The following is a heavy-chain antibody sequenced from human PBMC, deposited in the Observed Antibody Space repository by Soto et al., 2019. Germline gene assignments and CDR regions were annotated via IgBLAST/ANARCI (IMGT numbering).Heavy chain of an antibody. CDR1: GGSVSGDDFY. Sequence: SYTLSLTSVVSGGSVSGDDFYWSWILHLPGKGLEWIANVYHTGTTYYNPSLKVRVSMSVDTSQNQFSLSLASVTAADTAGYDCARALVTVYNRRDYHYYFAMDVWGQGT. CDR3: ARALVTVYNRRDYHYYFAMDV. CDR2: VYHTGTT. J-gene: IGHJ6*02. D-gene: IGHD1-20*01. V-gene: IGHV4-31*11.